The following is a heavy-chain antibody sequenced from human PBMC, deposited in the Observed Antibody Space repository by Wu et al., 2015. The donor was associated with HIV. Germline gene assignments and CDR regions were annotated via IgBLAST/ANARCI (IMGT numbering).Heavy chain of an antibody. V-gene: IGHV1-2*02. CDR3: ARDATPVTTEFDY. CDR1: GYTFTGYY. J-gene: IGHJ4*02. D-gene: IGHD4-17*01. Sequence: QAKLVQSGAEVRKPGASVKVSCTASGYTFTGYYMHWVRQAPGRGPEWMGWINPASGSTIYAEKFEGRVIVTRDTSINTAYMELNGLISDDTAIYYCARDATPVTTEFDYWGQGTLVTVSS. CDR2: INPASGST.